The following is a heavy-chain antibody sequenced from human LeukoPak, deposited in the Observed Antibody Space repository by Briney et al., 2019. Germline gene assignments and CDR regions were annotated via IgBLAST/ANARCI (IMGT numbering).Heavy chain of an antibody. J-gene: IGHJ6*03. CDR1: GGSISSYY. D-gene: IGHD3-10*01. Sequence: RPSETLSLACTVSGGSISSYYWSWIRQPPGKGLEWIGYIYYSGSTNYNPSLKSRVTISVDTSKNQFSLKLSSVTAADTAVYYCARVDYYGSGTYNWYYMDVWGKGTTVTISS. CDR3: ARVDYYGSGTYNWYYMDV. CDR2: IYYSGST. V-gene: IGHV4-59*01.